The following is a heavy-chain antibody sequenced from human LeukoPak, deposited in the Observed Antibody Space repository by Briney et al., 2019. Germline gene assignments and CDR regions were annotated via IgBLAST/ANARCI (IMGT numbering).Heavy chain of an antibody. Sequence: GGSLRLSCAASGLTVNNNYMSWVRQTPRKGLEWVAVIYIGGKTYYADSVKGRFTISRDNSKNILYLQMHSLRAADTAVYYCAREKRESYYYFYYYTDVWGKGTTVTVSS. D-gene: IGHD3-10*01. J-gene: IGHJ6*03. CDR3: AREKRESYYYFYYYTDV. CDR2: IYIGGKT. V-gene: IGHV3-53*01. CDR1: GLTVNNNY.